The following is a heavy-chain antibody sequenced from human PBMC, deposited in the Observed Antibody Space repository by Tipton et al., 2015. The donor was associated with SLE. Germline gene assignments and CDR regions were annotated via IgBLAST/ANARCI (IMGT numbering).Heavy chain of an antibody. J-gene: IGHJ5*02. V-gene: IGHV4-39*07. CDR2: IYYSGST. Sequence: TLSLTCTVSGGSISSSSYYWGWIRQPPGKGLEWIGSIYYSGSTYYNPSLKSRVTISVDTSKNQFSLRLSSVTAADTAVYYCATSPYYYDRSGFYYLNWFDPWGQGTLVTVSS. D-gene: IGHD3-22*01. CDR1: GGSISSSSYY. CDR3: ATSPYYYDRSGFYYLNWFDP.